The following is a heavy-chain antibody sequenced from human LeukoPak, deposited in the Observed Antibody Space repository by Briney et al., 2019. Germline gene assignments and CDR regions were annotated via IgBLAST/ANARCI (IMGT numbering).Heavy chain of an antibody. Sequence: SETLSLTCTVSGGSISSHYWGWIRQPPGKGLEWIGYIYYSGSTNYNPSLKSRVTISVDTSKNQFSLKLSSVTAADTAVYYCARVGHRSAYYYYYYMDVWGKGTTVTVSS. D-gene: IGHD2-15*01. J-gene: IGHJ6*03. V-gene: IGHV4-59*11. CDR1: GGSISSHY. CDR2: IYYSGST. CDR3: ARVGHRSAYYYYYYMDV.